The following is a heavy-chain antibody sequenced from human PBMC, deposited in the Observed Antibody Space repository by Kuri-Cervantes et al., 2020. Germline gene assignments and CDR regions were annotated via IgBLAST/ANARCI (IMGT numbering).Heavy chain of an antibody. J-gene: IGHJ4*02. Sequence: ESLKISCTVSGGSINNYYWSWIRQPAGKGLERIGRIYTSGSTNYNPSLQSRITMSVDTSKNQFSLKLSSVTAADTAVYYCARQYCSGDICYHFDYWGRGTLVTVSS. CDR3: ARQYCSGDICYHFDY. V-gene: IGHV4-4*07. CDR1: GGSINNYY. D-gene: IGHD2-15*01. CDR2: IYTSGST.